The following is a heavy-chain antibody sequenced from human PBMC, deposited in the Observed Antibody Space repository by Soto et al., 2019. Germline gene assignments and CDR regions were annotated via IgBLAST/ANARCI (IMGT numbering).Heavy chain of an antibody. CDR3: ARGRDYLGGDFDY. J-gene: IGHJ4*02. CDR1: GFTLSNYG. Sequence: QVQLVESGGGVVQPGRSLRLSCTASGFTLSNYGMHWVRQAPGKGLKWVAVISYDGSNKYYADSVKGRFTISRDNSKNTLYLQMNSLRAEDTAVYYCARGRDYLGGDFDYWGQGTLVTVSS. CDR2: ISYDGSNK. D-gene: IGHD3-16*01. V-gene: IGHV3-30-3*01.